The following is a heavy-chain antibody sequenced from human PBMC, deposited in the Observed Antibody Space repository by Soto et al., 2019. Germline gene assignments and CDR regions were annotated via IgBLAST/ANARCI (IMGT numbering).Heavy chain of an antibody. V-gene: IGHV3-23*01. J-gene: IGHJ4*02. D-gene: IGHD6-19*01. CDR1: GFTFSSYA. Sequence: GGSLRLSCASSGFTFSSYAMSWVRQAPGKGLEWVSTITASGGNTYYADSVKGRFTISRDNSKNTLYLQMNSLRAEDTAVYYCAKGTGGWYIGCYFDYWGQGTLVTVSS. CDR3: AKGTGGWYIGCYFDY. CDR2: ITASGGNT.